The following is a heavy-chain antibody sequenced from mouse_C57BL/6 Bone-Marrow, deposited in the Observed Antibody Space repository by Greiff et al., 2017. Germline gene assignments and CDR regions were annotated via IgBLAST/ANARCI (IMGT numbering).Heavy chain of an antibody. V-gene: IGHV5-12*01. CDR3: ARRGDPYYFDS. CDR1: GFTFSDYY. CDR2: ISNGGGST. Sequence: EVQGVESGGGLVQPGGSLKLSCAASGFTFSDYYMYWVRQTPEKRLEWVAYISNGGGSTYYPDTVKGRFTISRDNAKNTLYLHMSRLKSEDTAMYYCARRGDPYYFDSWGPGTTLTVSS. J-gene: IGHJ2*01. D-gene: IGHD2-13*01.